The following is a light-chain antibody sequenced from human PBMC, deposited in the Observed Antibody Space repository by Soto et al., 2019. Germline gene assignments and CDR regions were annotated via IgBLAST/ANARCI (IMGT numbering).Light chain of an antibody. CDR1: SSDVGSYRF. J-gene: IGLJ2*01. CDR2: EVS. V-gene: IGLV2-8*01. Sequence: QSALTQPPSASGSPGQSVTISCTGTSSDVGSYRFVSWYQQHPGKAPKLLIYEVSKRPSGVPDRFSASTSGNTASLTVSGLQADDEADYYCCSYAGNNNGIFGGGTKLTVL. CDR3: CSYAGNNNGI.